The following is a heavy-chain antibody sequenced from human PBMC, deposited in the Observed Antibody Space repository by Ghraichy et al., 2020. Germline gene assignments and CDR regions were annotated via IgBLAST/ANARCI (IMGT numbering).Heavy chain of an antibody. CDR1: GFTFSSYF. CDR2: ISGSGGST. CDR3: AKGIAAGTSAISYYYNGMDV. D-gene: IGHD6-13*01. Sequence: GSLRLSCAASGFTFSSYFLSWVRQAPGNGLEWVSGISGSGGSTYYPDSVKGRFTISRDNSKNTLYLQMNSLRVEDTAIYYCAKGIAAGTSAISYYYNGMDVWGQGTTVTVSS. J-gene: IGHJ6*02. V-gene: IGHV3-23*01.